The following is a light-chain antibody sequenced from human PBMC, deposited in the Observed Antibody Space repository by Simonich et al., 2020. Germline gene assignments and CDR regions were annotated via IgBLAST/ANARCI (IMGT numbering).Light chain of an antibody. V-gene: IGLV2-14*01. Sequence: QSALTQPASVSGSPGQSITISCPGTNSDVGGYNSVSWYQQHPGKAPKLMIYDVSKRPSGVSNRFSGSKSGNTASLTISGLQAEDEADYYCSSYTSSSTYVVFGGGTKLTVL. CDR3: SSYTSSSTYVV. CDR2: DVS. CDR1: NSDVGGYNS. J-gene: IGLJ2*01.